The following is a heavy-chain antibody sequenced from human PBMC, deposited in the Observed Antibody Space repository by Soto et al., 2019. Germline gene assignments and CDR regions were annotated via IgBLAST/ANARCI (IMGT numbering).Heavy chain of an antibody. V-gene: IGHV1-69*13. CDR1: GGTFSSYA. D-gene: IGHD3-3*01. J-gene: IGHJ6*02. CDR3: ARGYDFWSGYYRPEDYYYYGMDV. Sequence: SVKVSCKASGGTFSSYAISWVRQAPGQGLEWMGGIIPIFGTANYAQKFQGRVTITADESTSTAYMELSGLRSEDTAVYYCARGYDFWSGYYRPEDYYYYGMDVWGQGTTVTVSS. CDR2: IIPIFGTA.